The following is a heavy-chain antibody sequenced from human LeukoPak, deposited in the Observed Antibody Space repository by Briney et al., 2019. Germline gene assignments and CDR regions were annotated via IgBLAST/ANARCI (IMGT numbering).Heavy chain of an antibody. J-gene: IGHJ6*03. V-gene: IGHV3-23*01. CDR2: ISGSGGST. D-gene: IGHD5-24*01. CDR1: GFTFSSYG. CDR3: AKKGWPRYYYYYMDV. Sequence: PGGTLRLSCAASGFTFSSYGMSWVRQAPGKGLEWVSAISGSGGSTYYADSVKGRFTISRDNSKNTLYLQMNSLRAEDTAVYYCAKKGWPRYYYYYMDVWGKGTTVTISS.